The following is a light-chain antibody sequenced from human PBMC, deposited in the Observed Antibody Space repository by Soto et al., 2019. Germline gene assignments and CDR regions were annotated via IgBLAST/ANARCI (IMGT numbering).Light chain of an antibody. CDR2: SNN. CDR1: RSNIGSNY. J-gene: IGLJ1*01. Sequence: QAVVTQPPSASGTPGQRVTISCSGSRSNIGSNYVYWYQQLPGTAPKLLIYSNNQRPSGVPDRFSGSKSGTSASLAIRGLRSEDEADYYCAAWDDSLSGYVFGTGTKLTVL. CDR3: AAWDDSLSGYV. V-gene: IGLV1-47*02.